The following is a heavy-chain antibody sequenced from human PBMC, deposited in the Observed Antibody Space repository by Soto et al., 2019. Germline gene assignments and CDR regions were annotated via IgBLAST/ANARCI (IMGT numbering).Heavy chain of an antibody. CDR1: GFPFGRSA. Sequence: EVQLLESGGGLVQPGGSLRLSCAASGFPFGRSAMSWVRQAPGMGLEWVSTIISDTARTHYADAVKGRFTTSRDSSKNTMLLQMNRLRAADTAVYYCATQDCSGAACSPPGWGQGTLVTVSS. CDR2: IISDTART. CDR3: ATQDCSGAACSPPG. D-gene: IGHD2-15*01. V-gene: IGHV3-23*01. J-gene: IGHJ4*02.